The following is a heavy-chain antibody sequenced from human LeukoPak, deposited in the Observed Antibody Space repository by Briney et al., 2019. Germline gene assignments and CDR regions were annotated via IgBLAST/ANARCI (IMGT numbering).Heavy chain of an antibody. V-gene: IGHV4-34*01. D-gene: IGHD7-27*01. Sequence: SETLSLTCAVYGGSFSGYYWSWIRQPPGKGLEWIVEINHSGSTNYNPSLKSRVTISVNTSKNQFSMKLSSVTAADTAVYYCARGRAYELGANWGSKFDYWGQGNLVTVSS. J-gene: IGHJ4*02. CDR2: INHSGST. CDR1: GGSFSGYY. CDR3: ARGRAYELGANWGSKFDY.